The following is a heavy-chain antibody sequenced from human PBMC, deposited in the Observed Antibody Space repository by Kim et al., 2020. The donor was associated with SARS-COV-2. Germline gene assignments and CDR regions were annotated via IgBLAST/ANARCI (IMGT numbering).Heavy chain of an antibody. D-gene: IGHD3-22*01. CDR3: ARHVSFEYDSSGYPRPYCDF. CDR2: IYPSDSET. J-gene: IGHJ4*02. Sequence: GESLKISCKASGYGFSSFWIGWVRQLPGKGLEWVGIIYPSDSETRYSPSFQGQVTISADESTNTAYLQWNSLKASDTAMYFCARHVSFEYDSSGYPRPYCDFWGQGTLVTVSS. CDR1: GYGFSSFW. V-gene: IGHV5-51*01.